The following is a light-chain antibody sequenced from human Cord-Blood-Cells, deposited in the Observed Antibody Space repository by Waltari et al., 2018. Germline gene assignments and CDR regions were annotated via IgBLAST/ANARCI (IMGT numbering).Light chain of an antibody. CDR1: QSISSY. J-gene: IGKJ1*01. V-gene: IGKV1-39*01. Sequence: DIQMTQSPSSLSASVGGRVTITCRASQSISSYLNWYQQKPGKAPKLLIYAASSLQSGVPSRFSGSGSETDFTLTISSLQPEDFATYYCQQSYSTPWTFGQGTKVEIK. CDR2: AAS. CDR3: QQSYSTPWT.